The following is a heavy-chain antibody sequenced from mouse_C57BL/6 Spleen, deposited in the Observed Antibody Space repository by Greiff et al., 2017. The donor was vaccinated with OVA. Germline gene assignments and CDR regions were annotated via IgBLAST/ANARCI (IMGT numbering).Heavy chain of an antibody. CDR2: IDPEDGDT. CDR3: TTLYYYGSSYWYFDV. J-gene: IGHJ1*03. D-gene: IGHD1-1*01. Sequence: VQLKQSGAELVRPGASVKLSCTASGFNIKDYYMHWVKQRPEQGLEWIGRIDPEDGDTEYAPKFQGKATMTAATSSNTAYLQLSSLTSEDTAVYYCTTLYYYGSSYWYFDVWGTGTTVTVSS. CDR1: GFNIKDYY. V-gene: IGHV14-1*01.